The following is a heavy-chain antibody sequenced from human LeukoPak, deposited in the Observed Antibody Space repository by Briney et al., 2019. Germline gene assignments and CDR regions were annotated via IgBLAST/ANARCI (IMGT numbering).Heavy chain of an antibody. J-gene: IGHJ4*02. V-gene: IGHV4-59*01. CDR3: ARHYYSSSGYFYFDY. CDR1: GGPISNYW. CDR2: IYYSGTT. D-gene: IGHD3-22*01. Sequence: PSETLSLTCTVSGGPISNYWWSWIRQPPGKGLEYIGYIYYSGTTNYNPSLKSRVTISVDTSKNQFSLRLTSVTAADTAVYFCARHYYSSSGYFYFDYWGQGILVTVS.